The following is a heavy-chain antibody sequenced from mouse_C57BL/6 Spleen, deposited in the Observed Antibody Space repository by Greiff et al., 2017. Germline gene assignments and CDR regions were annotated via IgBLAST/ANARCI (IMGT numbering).Heavy chain of an antibody. D-gene: IGHD2-2*01. Sequence: EVMLVESGGGLVKPGGSLKLSCAASGFTFSDYGMHWVRQAPEKGLEWVAYISSGSSTIYYADTVKGRFTISRDNAKNTLFLQMTRLRSEDTAMYYCARRMGTTGTWYFDVWGTGTTVTVSS. CDR3: ARRMGTTGTWYFDV. V-gene: IGHV5-17*01. CDR2: ISSGSSTI. CDR1: GFTFSDYG. J-gene: IGHJ1*03.